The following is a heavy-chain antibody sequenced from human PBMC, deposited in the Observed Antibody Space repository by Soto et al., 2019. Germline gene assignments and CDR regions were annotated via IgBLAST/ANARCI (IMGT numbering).Heavy chain of an antibody. V-gene: IGHV3-30*18. CDR2: ISYDGSNK. D-gene: IGHD4-17*01. Sequence: GGSLRLSCAASGFTFSSYGMHWVRQAPGKGLEWVAVISYDGSNKYYADSVKGRFTISRDNSKNTLYLQMNSLRAEDTAVYYCAKDETTQSSYHYYYGMDVWGQGTTVTVSS. CDR3: AKDETTQSSYHYYYGMDV. J-gene: IGHJ6*02. CDR1: GFTFSSYG.